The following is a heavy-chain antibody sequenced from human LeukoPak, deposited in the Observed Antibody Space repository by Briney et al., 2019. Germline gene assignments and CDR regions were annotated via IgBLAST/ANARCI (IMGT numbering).Heavy chain of an antibody. V-gene: IGHV3-23*01. Sequence: GGTLRLSCAASGFTCKSYGMSWVRQAPGRGLGWVSGISGSGTTTYYADSVKGRFIISRDSSLNTLYLQMNGLRAEDTAVYYCAKIMALYCSGGSCNEIDYWGQGTLVTVSS. D-gene: IGHD2-15*01. CDR3: AKIMALYCSGGSCNEIDY. CDR2: ISGSGTTT. J-gene: IGHJ4*02. CDR1: GFTCKSYG.